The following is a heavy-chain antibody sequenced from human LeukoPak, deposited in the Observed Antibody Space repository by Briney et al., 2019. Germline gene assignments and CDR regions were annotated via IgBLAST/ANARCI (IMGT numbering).Heavy chain of an antibody. CDR3: AKVLRGLAHYGDYSD. J-gene: IGHJ4*02. V-gene: IGHV3-23*01. D-gene: IGHD4-17*01. CDR2: ISGSGGST. Sequence: TGGSLRLSCAASGFNFSSYAMTWVRQAPGKGLQWVSSISGSGGSTYYADSVKGRFTISKSNSKNTVYLQMNSLRAEDTAVYYCAKVLRGLAHYGDYSDWGQGTLVTVSS. CDR1: GFNFSSYA.